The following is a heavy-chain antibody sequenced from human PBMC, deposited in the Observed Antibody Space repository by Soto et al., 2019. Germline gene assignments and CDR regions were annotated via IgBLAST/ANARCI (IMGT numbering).Heavy chain of an antibody. CDR2: IIPIFGTA. V-gene: IGHV1-69*06. CDR1: GGTFSSYA. D-gene: IGHD3-10*01. J-gene: IGHJ5*02. CDR3: AASRFGGNWFDP. Sequence: GASVKVSCKASGGTFSSYAISWVRQAPGQGLEWMGGIIPIFGTANYAQKFQGRVTIIADKSTSTAYMELSSLRSEDTAVYYCAASRFGGNWFDPWGQGTLVTVSS.